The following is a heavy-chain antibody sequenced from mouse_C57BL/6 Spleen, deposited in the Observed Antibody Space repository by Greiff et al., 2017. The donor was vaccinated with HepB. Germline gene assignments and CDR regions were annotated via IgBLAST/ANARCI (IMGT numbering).Heavy chain of an antibody. Sequence: EVKVVESGGGLVKPGGSLKLSCAASGFTFSDYGMHWVRQAPEKGLEWVAYISSGSSTIYYADTVKGRFTISRDNAKNTLFLQMTSLRSEDTAMYYCAKPYYGSTQAWFAYWGQGTLVTVSA. CDR2: ISSGSSTI. CDR1: GFTFSDYG. CDR3: AKPYYGSTQAWFAY. J-gene: IGHJ3*01. D-gene: IGHD1-1*01. V-gene: IGHV5-17*01.